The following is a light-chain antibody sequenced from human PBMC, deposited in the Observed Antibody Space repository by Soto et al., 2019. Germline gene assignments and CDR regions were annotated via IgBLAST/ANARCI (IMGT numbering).Light chain of an antibody. CDR3: QQYCSSPWT. CDR2: WAS. V-gene: IGKV4-1*01. Sequence: DIVMTQSPDSLAVSLGERATINCKSSQRVLYSSSNKNYLAWYQQKPGQPPKLLIYWASTRESGVPDRISGSGSGTDFPLTISSLQAEDVAVYYCQQYCSSPWTFGQGTKVEIK. CDR1: QRVLYSSSNKNY. J-gene: IGKJ1*01.